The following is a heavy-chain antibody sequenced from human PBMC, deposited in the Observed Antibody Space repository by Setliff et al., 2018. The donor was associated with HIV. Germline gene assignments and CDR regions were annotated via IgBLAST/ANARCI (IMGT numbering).Heavy chain of an antibody. J-gene: IGHJ4*02. Sequence: ASVKVSCKTSGYMFIAYGMSWVRRAPGQGFEWMGWIGPYTGRTEYEQEFQGRVSLTIDTCASTAYMEMSSLRSEDTAMFYCARGDFDFWGQGTLVTVSS. CDR2: IGPYTGRT. CDR3: ARGDFDF. CDR1: GYMFIAYG. V-gene: IGHV1-18*01. D-gene: IGHD2-21*01.